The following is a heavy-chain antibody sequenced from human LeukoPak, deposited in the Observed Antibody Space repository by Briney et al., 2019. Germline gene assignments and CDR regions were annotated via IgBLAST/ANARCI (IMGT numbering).Heavy chain of an antibody. V-gene: IGHV4-59*01. D-gene: IGHD3-22*01. CDR2: IYYSGST. CDR1: GGSISSYY. J-gene: IGHJ4*02. CDR3: ARGDYYYDSSGYGFYFDY. Sequence: SETLSLTCTVSGGSISSYYWSWIRQPPGKRLEWIGYIYYSGSTNYNPSLKSRVTISVDTSKNQFSLKLSSVTAADTAVYYCARGDYYYDSSGYGFYFDYWGQGTLVTVSS.